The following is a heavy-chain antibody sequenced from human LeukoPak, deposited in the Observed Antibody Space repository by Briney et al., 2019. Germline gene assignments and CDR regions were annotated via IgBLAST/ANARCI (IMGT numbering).Heavy chain of an antibody. CDR2: IYPGDSDT. V-gene: IGHV5-51*01. D-gene: IGHD2-15*01. J-gene: IGHJ5*02. CDR1: GYSFTSYW. CDR3: ARLGSVYCSGGSCYRFDP. Sequence: GESLKISCKGSGYSFTSYWIGWVRQMPGKGLEWMGIIYPGDSDTRYSPSFQGQVTISADKSISTAYLQWSSLKASDTAVYYCARLGSVYCSGGSCYRFDPWGQGTLVTVSS.